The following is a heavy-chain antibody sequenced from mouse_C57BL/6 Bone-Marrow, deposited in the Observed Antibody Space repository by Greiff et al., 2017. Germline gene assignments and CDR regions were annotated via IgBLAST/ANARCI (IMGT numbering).Heavy chain of an antibody. CDR2: IDPSASYT. D-gene: IGHD1-1*01. V-gene: IGHV1-59*01. CDR1: GYTFTSYW. J-gene: IGHJ3*01. Sequence: QVQLQQPGAELVRPGTSVKLSCKASGYTFTSYWMHWVKQRPGQGLEWIGVIDPSASYTNYNQKFKGKATLTVDTSSSTAYMQLSSLTSEYSAVYYCARWDYYGSSGVAYWGQGTLVTVSA. CDR3: ARWDYYGSSGVAY.